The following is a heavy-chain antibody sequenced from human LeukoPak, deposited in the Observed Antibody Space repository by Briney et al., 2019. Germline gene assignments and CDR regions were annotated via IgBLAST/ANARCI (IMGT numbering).Heavy chain of an antibody. J-gene: IGHJ5*02. CDR3: AREHLFSGSENYVLHNWFDP. V-gene: IGHV1-2*02. Sequence: VSVKVSCKASGYTFTDYYMHWVRQAPGQGLEWMGRINPDTGGTNSAQRFQGRVTMTRDTSIRTAYMELSSLRSDDTAVYYCAREHLFSGSENYVLHNWFDPWGQGTLVTVSS. CDR1: GYTFTDYY. CDR2: INPDTGGT. D-gene: IGHD3-10*01.